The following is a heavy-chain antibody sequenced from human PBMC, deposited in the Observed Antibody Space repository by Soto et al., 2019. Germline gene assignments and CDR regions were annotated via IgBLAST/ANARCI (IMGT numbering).Heavy chain of an antibody. CDR3: ARRVGGSSSWYRAGYFDY. J-gene: IGHJ4*02. D-gene: IGHD6-13*01. CDR1: GYSFTSYW. Sequence: GESLKISCKGSGYSFTSYWIGWVRQMPGKGLEWMGIIYPGDSDTRYSPSFQGQVTISADKSISTAYLQWSSLKASDTAMYYCARRVGGSSSWYRAGYFDYWGQGTLVTVSS. CDR2: IYPGDSDT. V-gene: IGHV5-51*01.